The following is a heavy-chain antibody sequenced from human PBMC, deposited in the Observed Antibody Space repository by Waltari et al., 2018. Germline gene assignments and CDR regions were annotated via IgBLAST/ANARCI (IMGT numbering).Heavy chain of an antibody. CDR2: VGPKDGET. D-gene: IGHD2-15*01. V-gene: IGHV1-69-2*01. CDR3: SRSGSDDWFDP. J-gene: IGHJ5*02. CDR1: GDTFTDYY. Sequence: EVQLLQSGAEVKKPGATVKISCKASGDTFTDYYIHWVKQTPGKGLEWMGRVGPKDGETIYAEKCQDRVTISADTSTDTVYMIMNGLRFDDTALYFCSRSGSDDWFDPWGRGTPVTVVS.